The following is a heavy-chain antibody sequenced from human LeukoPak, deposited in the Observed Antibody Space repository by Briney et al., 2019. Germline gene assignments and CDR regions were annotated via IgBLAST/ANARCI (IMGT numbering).Heavy chain of an antibody. Sequence: PGGSLRLPXAASGFTFYNYEMNWVCLAPGKGLEWISYISSTGSFISYADSVKGRFTISRDNAKDSLFLQMNSLRAEDTAVYYCARGPTRMAFDPWGQGTLVTVSS. CDR3: ARGPTRMAFDP. CDR2: ISSTGSFI. CDR1: GFTFYNYE. J-gene: IGHJ5*02. V-gene: IGHV3-48*03. D-gene: IGHD5-24*01.